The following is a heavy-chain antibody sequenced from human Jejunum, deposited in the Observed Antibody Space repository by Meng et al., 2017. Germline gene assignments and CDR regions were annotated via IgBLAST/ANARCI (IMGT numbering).Heavy chain of an antibody. Sequence: EVRLGRSGEDLVQPGGSVGLSCEVSGFIFNYYAMNWVRQAPGKGLEWVSGISGGGLTTYYADSVKGRFTISRDNSQNTLYLQMSSLRAEDTAVYYCARGFPSGQSNYFDYWGQGTLVTVSS. V-gene: IGHV3-23*04. J-gene: IGHJ4*02. CDR1: GFIFNYYA. D-gene: IGHD3-10*01. CDR3: ARGFPSGQSNYFDY. CDR2: ISGGGLTT.